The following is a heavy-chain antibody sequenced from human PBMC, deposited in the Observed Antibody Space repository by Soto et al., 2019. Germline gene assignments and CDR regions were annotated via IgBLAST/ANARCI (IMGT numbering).Heavy chain of an antibody. D-gene: IGHD2-21*02. V-gene: IGHV4-4*02. CDR2: IYHSGST. Sequence: SETLSLTCAVSGGSISSSNWWSWVRQPPGKGLERIGEIYHSGSTNYNPSIKSRVTISVDKSKNQFSLKLSSVTAADTAVYYCARDRVVVVTAHRNYYYGMDVWGQGTTVTVSS. J-gene: IGHJ6*02. CDR1: GGSISSSNW. CDR3: ARDRVVVVTAHRNYYYGMDV.